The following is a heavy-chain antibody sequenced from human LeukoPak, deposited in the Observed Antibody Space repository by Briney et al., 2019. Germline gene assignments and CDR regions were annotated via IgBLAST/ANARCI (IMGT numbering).Heavy chain of an antibody. CDR1: GGSISSYY. CDR3: ARPGYSSGWYIRGPDAFDI. CDR2: IYSTART. D-gene: IGHD6-19*01. J-gene: IGHJ3*02. V-gene: IGHV4-4*07. Sequence: PAGTLTLTCTVSGGSISSYYWSWIRQPAGEGLEWSGHIYSTARTNYNASLKSRVTLSVDRSKNQFSLRLNSVTAADTAVYYCARPGYSSGWYIRGPDAFDIWGQGTMVTVSS.